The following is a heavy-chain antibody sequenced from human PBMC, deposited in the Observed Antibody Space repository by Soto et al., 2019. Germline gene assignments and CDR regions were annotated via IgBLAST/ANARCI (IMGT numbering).Heavy chain of an antibody. V-gene: IGHV1-18*01. CDR2: ISAYNGNT. D-gene: IGHD3-3*01. CDR1: GYTFTSYG. J-gene: IGHJ3*02. CDR3: ARDVRIFGVVTDAFDI. Sequence: ASVKVSCKASGYTFTSYGISWVRRAPGQGLEWMGWISAYNGNTNYAQKLQGRVTMTTDTSTSTAYMELRSLRSDDTAVYYCARDVRIFGVVTDAFDIWGQGTMVTVSS.